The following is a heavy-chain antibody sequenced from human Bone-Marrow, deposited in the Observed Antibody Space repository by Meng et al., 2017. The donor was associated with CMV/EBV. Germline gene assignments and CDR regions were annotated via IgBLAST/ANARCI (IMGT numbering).Heavy chain of an antibody. V-gene: IGHV1-2*02. CDR1: GYTFTGYY. CDR3: ARELWDLGYCSSTSCRGGTGGDY. J-gene: IGHJ4*02. Sequence: ASVKVSCKASGYTFTGYYMHWVRQAPGQGLEWMGWINPNSGGTNYAQKFQGRVTMTRDTSISTAYMELSRLRSDDTAVYYCARELWDLGYCSSTSCRGGTGGDYWGQGTLVTVSS. D-gene: IGHD2-2*01. CDR2: INPNSGGT.